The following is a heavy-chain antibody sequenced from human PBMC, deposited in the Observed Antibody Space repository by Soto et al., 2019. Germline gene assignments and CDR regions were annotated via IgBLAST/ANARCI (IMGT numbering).Heavy chain of an antibody. CDR3: ARVPIDNYCSGGSCYSVAGAFDI. D-gene: IGHD2-15*01. V-gene: IGHV1-18*01. CDR2: ISAYNGNT. CDR1: GYTFTSYG. J-gene: IGHJ3*02. Sequence: QVQLVQSGAEVKNPGASVKVSCKASGYTFTSYGISWVRQASGQGLVWMGWISAYNGNTNYARKLQGRVTMTTDTSTSTAYMELRSLRSDDTAVYYCARVPIDNYCSGGSCYSVAGAFDIWGQGTMVTVSS.